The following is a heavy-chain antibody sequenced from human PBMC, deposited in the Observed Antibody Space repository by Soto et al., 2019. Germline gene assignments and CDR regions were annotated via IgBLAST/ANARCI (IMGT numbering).Heavy chain of an antibody. CDR3: ARDHPRYCSGGSCILDV. D-gene: IGHD2-15*01. J-gene: IGHJ6*02. V-gene: IGHV3-21*01. CDR2: ISSSSSYI. Sequence: GGSLRLSCAASGFTFSSYSMNWVRQAPGKGLEWVSSISSSSSYIYYADSVKGRFTISRDNAKNSLYLQMNSLRAEDTAVYYCARDHPRYCSGGSCILDVWGQGTTVTVSS. CDR1: GFTFSSYS.